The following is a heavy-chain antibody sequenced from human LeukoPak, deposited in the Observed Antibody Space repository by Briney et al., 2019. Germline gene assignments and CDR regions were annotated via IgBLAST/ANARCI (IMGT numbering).Heavy chain of an antibody. Sequence: ASVKVSCKASGGTFSSYAISWVRQAPGQGLEWMGWISAYNGNTNYAQKLQGRVTMTTDTSTSTAYMELRSLRSDDTAVYYCARPRAKYYYDSSGYTTADFGYWGQGTLVTVSS. CDR3: ARPRAKYYYDSSGYTTADFGY. J-gene: IGHJ4*02. CDR2: ISAYNGNT. V-gene: IGHV1-18*01. CDR1: GGTFSSYA. D-gene: IGHD3-22*01.